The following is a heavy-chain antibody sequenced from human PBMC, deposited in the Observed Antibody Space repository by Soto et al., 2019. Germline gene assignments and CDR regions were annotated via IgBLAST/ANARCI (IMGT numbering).Heavy chain of an antibody. V-gene: IGHV4-39*01. CDR1: GDSISNRNYY. CDR3: ARHPPILGVIVIAAYYYGMDV. J-gene: IGHJ6*02. Sequence: QLQLQESGPGLLKPSETLSLACTVSGDSISNRNYYWGWIRQPPGKWLEWIGSMYYTGYTYYNPSLTSRVTKSIDTSKNQFSLKLSSVTAADTAVYYCARHPPILGVIVIAAYYYGMDVWGQGTTVTVSS. D-gene: IGHD3-3*01. CDR2: MYYTGYT.